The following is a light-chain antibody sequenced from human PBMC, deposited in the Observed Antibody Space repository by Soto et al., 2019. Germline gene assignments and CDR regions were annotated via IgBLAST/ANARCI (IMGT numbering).Light chain of an antibody. V-gene: IGLV1-40*01. Sequence: QSVLTQPPSVSGAPGQRVTISCTGSSSSIGAGYDVHWYQQLPGTAPKLLIYGNSNRPSGVPDRFSGSKSGTSASLAITGLQAEDEADYYCQSYYSSLSGSVFGGGTKLTVL. J-gene: IGLJ3*02. CDR2: GNS. CDR1: SSSIGAGYD. CDR3: QSYYSSLSGSV.